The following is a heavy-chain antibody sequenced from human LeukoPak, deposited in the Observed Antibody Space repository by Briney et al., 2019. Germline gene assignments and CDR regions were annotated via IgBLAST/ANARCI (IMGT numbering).Heavy chain of an antibody. J-gene: IGHJ5*02. CDR3: ATHLYDSSGS. CDR1: GFTFSSYG. D-gene: IGHD3-22*01. Sequence: GRSLRLSCAASGFTFSSYGMHWVRQAPGKGLEWVAVISYDGSNKYYADSVKGRFTISRDNSKNTLYLQMNSLRAEDTAVYYCATHLYDSSGSWGQGTLATVSS. V-gene: IGHV3-30*03. CDR2: ISYDGSNK.